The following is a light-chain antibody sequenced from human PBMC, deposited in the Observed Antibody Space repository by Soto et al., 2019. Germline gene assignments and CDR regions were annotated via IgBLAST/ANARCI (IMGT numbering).Light chain of an antibody. V-gene: IGLV2-14*01. CDR3: SSYTSSSTNYV. J-gene: IGLJ1*01. Sequence: QSVLTQPASVSGSPGQSTTISCTGTSSDVGGYNYVSWYQQHPGKAPKLMIYEVSNRPSGVSNRFSGSKSGNTASLTISGLQAEDEADYYCSSYTSSSTNYVFGTGTKVTVL. CDR2: EVS. CDR1: SSDVGGYNY.